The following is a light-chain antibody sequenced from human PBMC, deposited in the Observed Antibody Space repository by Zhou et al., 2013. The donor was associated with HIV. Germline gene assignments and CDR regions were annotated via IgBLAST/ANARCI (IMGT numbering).Light chain of an antibody. V-gene: IGKV3-15*01. CDR1: QSVSDN. CDR3: KQYNSGRELT. CDR2: GAS. J-gene: IGKJ4*01. Sequence: EIVMTQSPATLSVSPGERATLSCRASQSVSDNLAWYQQKPGQAPRLLIYGASTRATGIPARFSGSGSGTEFTLTISSLQSEDFEVYYCKQYNSGRELTFGGGTKVEIK.